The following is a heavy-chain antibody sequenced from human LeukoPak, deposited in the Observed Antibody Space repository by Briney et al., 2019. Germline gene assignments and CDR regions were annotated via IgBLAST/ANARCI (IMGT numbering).Heavy chain of an antibody. D-gene: IGHD3-9*01. CDR3: ASGKFDWLTY. V-gene: IGHV4-30-2*01. CDR2: IYHSGST. CDR1: GGSISSGGYS. J-gene: IGHJ4*02. Sequence: PSETLSLTCAVSGGSISSGGYSWSWIRQPPGKGLEWIGYIYHSGSTYYNPSLKSRVTISVDRSKNQFSLKLSSVTAADTAVYYCASGKFDWLTYWGQGTLVTVSS.